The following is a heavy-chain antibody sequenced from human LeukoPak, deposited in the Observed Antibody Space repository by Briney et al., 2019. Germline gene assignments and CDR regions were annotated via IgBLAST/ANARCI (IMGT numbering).Heavy chain of an antibody. D-gene: IGHD4-23*01. CDR2: IKHDGSEK. V-gene: IGHV3-7*01. CDR3: ARGQDTVLTSRDAFDF. Sequence: PGGSLRLSCAASGFTFSRYWMSWVRQAPGKGLGWVANIKHDGSEKYYVDSVKGRFTISRDNAKNSLYLQMNRLRAEDTAVYYCARGQDTVLTSRDAFDFWGQGTMVTVSS. J-gene: IGHJ3*01. CDR1: GFTFSRYW.